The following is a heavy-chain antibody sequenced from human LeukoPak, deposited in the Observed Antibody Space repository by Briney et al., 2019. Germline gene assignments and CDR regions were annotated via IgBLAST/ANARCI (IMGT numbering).Heavy chain of an antibody. CDR3: ARDPLYGSSWSDFDY. CDR1: GFTFSDYY. CDR2: ISGRGNTI. V-gene: IGHV3-11*01. J-gene: IGHJ4*02. Sequence: PGGSLRLSCAASGFTFSDYYMSWIRQAPGKGLEWVSYISGRGNTIYDADSVRGRFTISRDNAKDSLYLQMNSLRAEDTAVYYCARDPLYGSSWSDFDYWGQGTLVTVSS. D-gene: IGHD6-13*01.